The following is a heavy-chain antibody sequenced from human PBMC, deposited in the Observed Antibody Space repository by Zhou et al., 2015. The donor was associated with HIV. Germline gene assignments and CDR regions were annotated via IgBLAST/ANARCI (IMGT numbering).Heavy chain of an antibody. V-gene: IGHV3-11*04. D-gene: IGHD2-8*02. CDR1: GFAFSDYY. Sequence: VQLVESGGGLVQPGGSLRLSCEASGFAFSDYYMSWIRRAPGKGPEWVSYITSTGSTTSYADFVKGRFTISRDNAQNSLYLQMNSLRVEDTAMYYCARGPGGFDIWGQGTLVTVSS. J-gene: IGHJ3*02. CDR2: ITSTGSTT. CDR3: ARGPGGFDI.